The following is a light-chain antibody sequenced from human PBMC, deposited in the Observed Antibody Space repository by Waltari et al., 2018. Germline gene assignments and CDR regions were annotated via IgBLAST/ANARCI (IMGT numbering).Light chain of an antibody. CDR3: QKYFTSVYT. CDR1: QSVTGGF. V-gene: IGKV3-20*01. Sequence: EIVLTQSPDTLSLSPGDTATLSCRASQSVTGGFIAWYQQKPGQAPRLLIFPASSRATGIPDKFSGSWSGTGFTCAISSLEPEDFAVYYCQKYFTSVYTFGQGTKRAIK. CDR2: PAS. J-gene: IGKJ2*01.